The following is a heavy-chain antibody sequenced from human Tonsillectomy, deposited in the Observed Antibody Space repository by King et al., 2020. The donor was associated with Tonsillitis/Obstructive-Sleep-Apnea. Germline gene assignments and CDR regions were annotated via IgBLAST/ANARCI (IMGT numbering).Heavy chain of an antibody. CDR3: THHCSGGTCYFGQWT. CDR2: IEDIGAT. V-gene: IGHV4-4*02. D-gene: IGHD2-15*01. J-gene: IGHJ5*02. CDR1: GGSISSGTW. Sequence: VQLQESGPGLVKPSGTLSLTCAVSGGSISSGTWWSWVRQPPGKGLEWIGQIEDIGATNYHPSLRSRVTMSIDKSRNQFSLKLTSVTAADTAVYYCTHHCSGGTCYFGQWTWGQGTLVTVSS.